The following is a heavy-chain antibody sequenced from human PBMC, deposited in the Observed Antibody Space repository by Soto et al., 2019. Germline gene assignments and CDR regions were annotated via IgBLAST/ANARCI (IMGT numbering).Heavy chain of an antibody. CDR2: ISVTGSGT. CDR1: GFTFSSYD. V-gene: IGHV3-23*01. J-gene: IGHJ4*02. CDR3: ARTTTTTSRDY. D-gene: IGHD4-17*01. Sequence: EVQLLESGGGLVQPGGSLGLSCAASGFTFSSYDMSWVRQAPGKGLEYVSSISVTGSGTYYADSVKGRATISRDNSKNTLYLQMTSLRVEDTAVYYCARTTTTTSRDYWGQGTLVTVSS.